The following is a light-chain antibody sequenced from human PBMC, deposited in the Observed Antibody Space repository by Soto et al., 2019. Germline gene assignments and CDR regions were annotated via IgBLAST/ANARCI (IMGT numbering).Light chain of an antibody. CDR2: LKNDGSH. J-gene: IGLJ2*01. CDR1: SGHSTYT. V-gene: IGLV4-69*01. Sequence: QSVLTQSPSASASPGASVKLTCTLSSGHSTYTIAWHQQHPGKGPRYLMRLKNDGSHTKGDGIPDRFSGSSFGAERYLTISSLQSEDEADYYCQTWDTGIQVFGAGPKLTVL. CDR3: QTWDTGIQV.